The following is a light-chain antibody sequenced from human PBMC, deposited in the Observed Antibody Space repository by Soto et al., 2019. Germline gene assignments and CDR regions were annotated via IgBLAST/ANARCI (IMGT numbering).Light chain of an antibody. Sequence: DIQMTQSPSSLSASVGDRVTITCRASQSISSYLNWYQQKPGKAPKLLIYAASSLQSGVPSRFSGSGSGTGFTLTISSLQPEDCATYYCQQSYSTPPKTFGQGTKVEIK. V-gene: IGKV1-39*01. CDR2: AAS. CDR3: QQSYSTPPKT. J-gene: IGKJ1*01. CDR1: QSISSY.